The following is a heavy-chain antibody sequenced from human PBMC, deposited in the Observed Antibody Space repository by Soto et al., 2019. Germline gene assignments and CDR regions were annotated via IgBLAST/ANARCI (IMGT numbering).Heavy chain of an antibody. CDR2: INPSGGST. CDR3: ARVRTFNSGYEVYFDY. CDR1: GYTFTSYY. J-gene: IGHJ4*02. D-gene: IGHD5-12*01. V-gene: IGHV1-46*01. Sequence: ASVKVSCKASGYTFTSYYMHWVRQAPGQGLEWMGIINPSGGSTSYAQKFQGRVTMTRDTSTSTVYMELSSLRSEDTAVYYCARVRTFNSGYEVYFDYWGQGTLVTVSS.